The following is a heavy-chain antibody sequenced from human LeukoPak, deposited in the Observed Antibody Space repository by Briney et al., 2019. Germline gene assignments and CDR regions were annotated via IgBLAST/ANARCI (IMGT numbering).Heavy chain of an antibody. Sequence: KPGGSLRLSCAASGFTFSSYSMNWVRQAPGKGLEWVSSISSSSSYIYYADSVKGRFTISRDNAKNSLYLQMNSLRAEDTAVYYCAKDVVIKGTYAFDIWGQGTMVTVSS. CDR2: ISSSSSYI. CDR1: GFTFSSYS. CDR3: AKDVVIKGTYAFDI. D-gene: IGHD3-22*01. J-gene: IGHJ3*02. V-gene: IGHV3-21*04.